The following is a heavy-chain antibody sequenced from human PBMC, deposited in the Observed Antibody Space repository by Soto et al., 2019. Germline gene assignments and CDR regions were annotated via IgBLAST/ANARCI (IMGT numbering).Heavy chain of an antibody. J-gene: IGHJ4*02. CDR2: ISAYNGNT. V-gene: IGHV1-18*01. CDR1: GYTFTSYG. Sequence: QVQLVQSGAEVKKPGASVKVSCKASGYTFTSYGISWVRQAPGQGLEWMGWISAYNGNTKNAQKLQGRVTMTTDTTPRTAYMELRSLRTGGTAVDYCARDSPPVDYWGQGTLVTVSS. CDR3: ARDSPPVDY.